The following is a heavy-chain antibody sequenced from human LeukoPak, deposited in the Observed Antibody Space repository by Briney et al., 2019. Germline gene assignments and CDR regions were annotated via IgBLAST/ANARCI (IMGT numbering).Heavy chain of an antibody. Sequence: PLRLSCAVSGFRFRSQWMTGAREAPLTGLEWVATINSDGSAKYHVDSVKGRFTISRDNAENLVYLQMSILRAEDTAVYYCADLGTSDCGQGTLVTVSS. CDR2: INSDGSAK. CDR3: ADLGTSD. V-gene: IGHV3-7*01. CDR1: GFRFRSQW. D-gene: IGHD1-7*01. J-gene: IGHJ4*02.